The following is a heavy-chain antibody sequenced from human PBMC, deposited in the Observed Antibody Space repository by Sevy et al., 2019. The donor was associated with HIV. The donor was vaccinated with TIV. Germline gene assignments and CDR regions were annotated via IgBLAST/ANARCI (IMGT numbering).Heavy chain of an antibody. CDR2: IFSADSKT. V-gene: IGHV3-53*01. CDR1: GFSVTNNN. CDR3: ARYLSGGASDV. J-gene: IGHJ3*01. Sequence: GGSLRLSCTASGFSVTNNNMSWVRQAPGKGLEWVSVIFSADSKTHYADSVKGRFNVSRDNSKNTLYLQIQTLKTDDTAMYYCARYLSGGASDVWGQGTTVTVSS. D-gene: IGHD3-16*01.